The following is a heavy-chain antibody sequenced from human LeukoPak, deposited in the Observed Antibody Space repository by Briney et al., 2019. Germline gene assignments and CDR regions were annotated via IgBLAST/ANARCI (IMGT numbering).Heavy chain of an antibody. CDR3: SRDPNGDYVGAFDFQR. D-gene: IGHD4-17*01. V-gene: IGHV3-23*01. J-gene: IGHJ1*01. CDR1: GFTFSNYA. CDR2: IRGSGVGT. Sequence: GGSLRLSCAVSGFTFSNYAMTWVRQAPGRGLEGVSSIRGSGVGTDYADSVRGRFTISRDNFKNTLYLQMNSLRAEDTAIYYCSRDPNGDYVGAFDFQRWGQGTLVTVSS.